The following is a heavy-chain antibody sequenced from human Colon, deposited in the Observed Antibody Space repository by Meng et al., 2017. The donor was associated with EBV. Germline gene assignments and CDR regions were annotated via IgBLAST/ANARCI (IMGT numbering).Heavy chain of an antibody. V-gene: IGHV4-4*02. D-gene: IGHD2-8*02. CDR3: ARDGGVTHIP. CDR1: GSSISTSYW. CDR2: IYHNAQP. Sequence: QGSGEGLLTPSVTVSLACAVAGSSISTSYWCSLSRKSPGEGLGWPGAIYHNAQPNYNPSSKSRVSMSVDESKNEFSLNLKSVTAADTAVYYCARDGGVTHIPWGQGVLVTASS. J-gene: IGHJ5*02.